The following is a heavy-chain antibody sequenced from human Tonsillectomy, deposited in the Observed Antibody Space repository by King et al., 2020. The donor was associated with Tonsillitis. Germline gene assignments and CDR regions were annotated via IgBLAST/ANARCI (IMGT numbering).Heavy chain of an antibody. CDR1: GFTFSSYA. D-gene: IGHD1-26*01. Sequence: VQLVESGGGLVQPGGSLRLSCAASGFTFSSYAMSWVRQAPGKGLEWVSAISGSGGSTFYADSVKGRFTIPRDNSKNTLYLQMNNLRAEDTAVYYCAKAPGIVGASTPIDYWGQGTLVTVSS. CDR2: ISGSGGST. CDR3: AKAPGIVGASTPIDY. V-gene: IGHV3-23*04. J-gene: IGHJ4*02.